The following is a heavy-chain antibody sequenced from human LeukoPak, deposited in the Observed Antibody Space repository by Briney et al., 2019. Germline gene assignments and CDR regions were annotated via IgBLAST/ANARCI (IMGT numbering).Heavy chain of an antibody. CDR2: IYYSGST. Sequence: SETLSLTCTVSGGSLSSYYWSWIRQPPGKGLEWIGYIYYSGSTNYNPSLKRRVTISVDTSKNQFSLKLSSVPAADTAVYYCARGYYDSSGYSNWFAPWGQGTLVTVSS. D-gene: IGHD3-22*01. J-gene: IGHJ5*02. CDR1: GGSLSSYY. V-gene: IGHV4-59*12. CDR3: ARGYYDSSGYSNWFAP.